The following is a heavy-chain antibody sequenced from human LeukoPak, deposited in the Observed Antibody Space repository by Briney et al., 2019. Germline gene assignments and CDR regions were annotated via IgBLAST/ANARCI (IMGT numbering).Heavy chain of an antibody. CDR1: GLTVSSHY. Sequence: PGGSLRLSCVASGLTVSSHYTSWVRQAPGKGLEWVSVVYSGGNTKYADSVKGRFTISRDNSKNTLYLQMNSLRAEDTAVYFCAKDASAGLAAFDGTDVWGQGTTVTVSS. V-gene: IGHV3-53*01. J-gene: IGHJ6*02. CDR2: VYSGGNT. CDR3: AKDASAGLAAFDGTDV.